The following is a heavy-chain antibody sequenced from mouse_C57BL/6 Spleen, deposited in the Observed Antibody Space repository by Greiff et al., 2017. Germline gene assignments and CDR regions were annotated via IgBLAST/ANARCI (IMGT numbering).Heavy chain of an antibody. D-gene: IGHD1-1*01. J-gene: IGHJ1*03. CDR1: GYTFTDYE. Sequence: QVQLQQSGAELVRPGASVTLSCKASGYTFTDYEMHWVKQTPVHGLEWIGAIDPETGGTAYNQKFKGKAILTADKSSSTAYMELRSLTSEDSAVYYCTRRDYYGSRDWYCDVWGTGTTVTVSS. V-gene: IGHV1-15*01. CDR2: IDPETGGT. CDR3: TRRDYYGSRDWYCDV.